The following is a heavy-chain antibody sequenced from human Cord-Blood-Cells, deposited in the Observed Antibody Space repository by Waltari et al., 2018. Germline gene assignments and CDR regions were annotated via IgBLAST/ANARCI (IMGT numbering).Heavy chain of an antibody. J-gene: IGHJ3*02. CDR1: GGSFSGYY. CDR3: ARAPLRRYSYGHDAFDI. CDR2: INHSGST. D-gene: IGHD5-18*01. Sequence: QVQLQQWGAGLLKPSETLSLTCAVYGGSFSGYYWSWIRQPPGKGLEWIGEINHSGSTNYHPPLKSRVTISVDTSKNQFSLKLSSVTAADTAVYYCARAPLRRYSYGHDAFDIWGQGTMVTVSS. V-gene: IGHV4-34*01.